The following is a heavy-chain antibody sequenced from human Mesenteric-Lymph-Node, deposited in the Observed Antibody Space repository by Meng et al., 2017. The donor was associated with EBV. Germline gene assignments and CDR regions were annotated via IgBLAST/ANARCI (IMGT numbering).Heavy chain of an antibody. CDR3: ARGREDTSTPDFDY. CDR1: GYNVIAYS. J-gene: IGHJ4*02. Sequence: VQWVQTWVEVKKPGPSVKVSCKPSGYNVIAYSMHWVRQAPGQGLEWMGGIIPISARTSYAQKFQARVTMTAHESTSTAYMELTSLRPDDTAVYYCARGREDTSTPDFDYWGQGTLVTVSS. V-gene: IGHV1-69*01. CDR2: IIPISART.